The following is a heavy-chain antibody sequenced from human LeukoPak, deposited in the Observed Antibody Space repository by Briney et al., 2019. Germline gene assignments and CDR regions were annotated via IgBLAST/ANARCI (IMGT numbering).Heavy chain of an antibody. Sequence: GGSLRLSCAPSGFTLSTCAKPGPRQAPGKGLEWVSVIDNRGGGIHYADSVKGRFTISIDNSENTLYLQMNSLRDEDTAVYYCAQDGCDARCYRNFGNWGQGALVTVSS. CDR1: GFTLSTCA. D-gene: IGHD1-14*01. V-gene: IGHV3-23*01. CDR2: IDNRGGGI. CDR3: AQDGCDARCYRNFGN. J-gene: IGHJ1*01.